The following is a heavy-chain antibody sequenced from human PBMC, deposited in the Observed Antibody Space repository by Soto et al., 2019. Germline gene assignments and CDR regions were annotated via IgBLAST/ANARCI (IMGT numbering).Heavy chain of an antibody. CDR3: ATLFNYDFWSGYYKNYYYYGMDV. D-gene: IGHD3-3*01. V-gene: IGHV5-10-1*01. J-gene: IGHJ6*02. CDR1: GYSFTSYW. CDR2: IDPSDSYT. Sequence: PGESLKISCKGSGYSFTSYWISWVRQMPGKGLEWMGRIDPSDSYTNYGPSFQGHVTISADKSISTAYLQWSSLKASDTAMYYCATLFNYDFWSGYYKNYYYYGMDVWGQGTTVTVSS.